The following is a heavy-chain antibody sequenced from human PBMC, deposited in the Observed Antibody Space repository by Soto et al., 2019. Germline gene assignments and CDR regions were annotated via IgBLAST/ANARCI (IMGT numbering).Heavy chain of an antibody. J-gene: IGHJ6*02. D-gene: IGHD2-2*01. Sequence: GASVKVSCKASGGTFSSYAISWVRQAPGQGLEWMGGIIPIFGTANYAQKFQGRVTITADESTSTASTELRTLRSEDTAVYYGAKGPIGRSSTSCCPVKYYYGMDVWGQVTTVTVSS. CDR1: GGTFSSYA. CDR3: AKGPIGRSSTSCCPVKYYYGMDV. CDR2: IIPIFGTA. V-gene: IGHV1-69*13.